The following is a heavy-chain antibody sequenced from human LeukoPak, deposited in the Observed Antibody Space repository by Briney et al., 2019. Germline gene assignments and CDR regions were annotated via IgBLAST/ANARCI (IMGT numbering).Heavy chain of an antibody. J-gene: IGHJ6*03. CDR2: IKQDGSEK. CDR1: GFTFSSYW. Sequence: GGSLRLSCAASGFTFSSYWMSWVRQAPGKGLEWVANIKQDGSEKYYVDSVKGRFTISGDNAKNSLYLQMNSLRAEDTAVYYCARDLESYYYYYMDVWGKGTTVTVSS. CDR3: ARDLESYYYYYMDV. V-gene: IGHV3-7*01.